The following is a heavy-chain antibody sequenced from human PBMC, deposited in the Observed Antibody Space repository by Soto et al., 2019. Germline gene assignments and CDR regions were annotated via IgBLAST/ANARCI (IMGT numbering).Heavy chain of an antibody. D-gene: IGHD6-19*01. CDR2: IDPSDSYT. CDR3: ARHLGEQCLDFDY. V-gene: IGHV5-10-1*01. Sequence: GESLKISCKGFGYTFTNYWINWVRQMPGKGLEWLGRIDPSDSYTDYSPSFEGHVTISADKSINTAFLEWSSLKASDTAMYYCARHLGEQCLDFDYWGQGTLVTVSS. J-gene: IGHJ4*02. CDR1: GYTFTNYW.